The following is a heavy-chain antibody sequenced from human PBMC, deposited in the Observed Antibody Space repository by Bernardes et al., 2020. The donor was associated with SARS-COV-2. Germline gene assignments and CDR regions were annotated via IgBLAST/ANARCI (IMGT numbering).Heavy chain of an antibody. CDR3: ARDRRRYFDS. CDR1: GFSVTNNY. CDR2: MYSGGSA. V-gene: IGHV3-66*01. Sequence: GGSLRLSCAASGFSVTNNYMTWVRQAPGKGLEWVSLMYSGGSADYAESVKGRFTISRDSSKNTLYLQINSLRAEDAAVYYCARDRRRYFDSWGQGTLVTVSS. J-gene: IGHJ4*02.